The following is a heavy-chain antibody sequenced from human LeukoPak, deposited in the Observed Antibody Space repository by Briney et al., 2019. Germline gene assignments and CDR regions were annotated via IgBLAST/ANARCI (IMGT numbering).Heavy chain of an antibody. CDR1: GFIFGAYW. V-gene: IGHV3-7*01. J-gene: IGHJ4*02. CDR2: IKQDGSEQ. D-gene: IGHD3-3*01. CDR3: VRSLERFGTRDY. Sequence: GGPLRLSCAASGFIFGAYWMTWVSQAPGKGLEWVGNIKQDGSEQYYMDSVKGRFTISRDSAKKSLFLQMNSLTAEDTGLYYCVRSLERFGTRDYWGQGTLVTVSS.